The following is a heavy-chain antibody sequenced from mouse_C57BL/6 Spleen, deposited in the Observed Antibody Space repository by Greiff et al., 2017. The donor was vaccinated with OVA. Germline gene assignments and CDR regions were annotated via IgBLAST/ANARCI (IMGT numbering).Heavy chain of an antibody. V-gene: IGHV6-3*01. CDR2: IRLKSDNYAT. D-gene: IGHD1-1*01. Sequence: EVKVEESGGGLVQPGGSMKLSCVASGFTFSNYWMNWVRQSPEKGLEWVAQIRLKSDNYATHYAESVKGRFTISRDDSKSSVYLQMNNLRAEDTGIYYCTVLRVFDYWGQGTTLTVSS. CDR1: GFTFSNYW. J-gene: IGHJ2*01. CDR3: TVLRVFDY.